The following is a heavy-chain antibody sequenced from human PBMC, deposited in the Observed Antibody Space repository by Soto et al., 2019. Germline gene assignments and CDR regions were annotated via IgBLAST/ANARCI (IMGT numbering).Heavy chain of an antibody. D-gene: IGHD6-19*01. CDR2: ISAYNGNT. CDR3: ARHGYPSGWYYYHGMDV. Sequence: ASVKVSCKASGYTFTSYGISWVRQAPGQGLEWMGWISAYNGNTNYAQKLQGRVTMTTDTSTSTAYMELRRLRSDDTAAYYCARHGYPSGWYYYHGMDVWGQGNTVTGS. J-gene: IGHJ6*02. CDR1: GYTFTSYG. V-gene: IGHV1-18*04.